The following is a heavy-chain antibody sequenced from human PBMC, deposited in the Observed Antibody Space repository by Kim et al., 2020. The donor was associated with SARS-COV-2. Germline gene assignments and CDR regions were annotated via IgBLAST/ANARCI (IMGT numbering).Heavy chain of an antibody. J-gene: IGHJ5*02. Sequence: GGSLRLSCAASGFTFDDYAMHWVRQAPGKGLEWVSGISWNSGSIGYADSVKGRFTISRDNAKNSLYLQMNSLRAEDTALYYCAKDPYPDYYGSGSYSDDWFDPWGQGTLVTVSS. D-gene: IGHD3-10*01. CDR3: AKDPYPDYYGSGSYSDDWFDP. CDR2: ISWNSGSI. CDR1: GFTFDDYA. V-gene: IGHV3-9*01.